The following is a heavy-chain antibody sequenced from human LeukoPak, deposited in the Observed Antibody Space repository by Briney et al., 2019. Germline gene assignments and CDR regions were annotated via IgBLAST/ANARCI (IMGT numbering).Heavy chain of an antibody. D-gene: IGHD6-13*01. V-gene: IGHV1-2*02. Sequence: ASVKVSCKASGYTFTCYYMHWVRQAPGQGLEWMGWINPNSGGTNYAQKFQGRVTMTRDTSISTAYMELSRLRSDDTAVYYCARGGLSSSDPTADGYGLDYWGQGTLVTVSS. CDR3: ARGGLSSSDPTADGYGLDY. J-gene: IGHJ4*02. CDR2: INPNSGGT. CDR1: GYTFTCYY.